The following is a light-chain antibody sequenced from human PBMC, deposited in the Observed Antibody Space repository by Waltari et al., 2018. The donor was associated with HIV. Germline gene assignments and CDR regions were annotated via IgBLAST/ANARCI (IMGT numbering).Light chain of an antibody. CDR1: SSDVGGYNY. CDR2: NVS. CDR3: SSYTGSSTVV. V-gene: IGLV2-14*03. J-gene: IGLJ2*01. Sequence: QSALTQPASVAGSPGQSIPISCTGTSSDVGGYNYVSWYQQHPGRAPTLIIYNVSNRPSGVSTRFSGAKSGNTASLTISGLQTEDEADYFCSSYTGSSTVVFGGGTNLTVL.